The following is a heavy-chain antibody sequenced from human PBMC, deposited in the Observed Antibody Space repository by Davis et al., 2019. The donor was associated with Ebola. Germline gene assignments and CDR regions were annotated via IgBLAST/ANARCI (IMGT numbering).Heavy chain of an antibody. CDR2: INPSGGST. CDR3: AREEMATTLRY. V-gene: IGHV1-46*01. J-gene: IGHJ4*02. Sequence: ASVKVSCKASGYTFTSYYMHWVRQAPGQGLEWMGIINPSGGSTSYAQKFQGRVTMTTDTSTSTAYMELRSLGSEDTAVYYCAREEMATTLRYWGQGTLVTVSS. CDR1: GYTFTSYY. D-gene: IGHD5-24*01.